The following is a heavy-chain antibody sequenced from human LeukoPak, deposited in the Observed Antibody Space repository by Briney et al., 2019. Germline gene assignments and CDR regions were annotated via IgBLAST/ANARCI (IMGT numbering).Heavy chain of an antibody. Sequence: GESLKISCKGSGYRFTSYWIDWVRQMPGKGLEWMGRIDPSDSYTNYSPSFQGHVTISADNSISTAYLQWSGLEASDTAMYYCARRATSVRGIPLFDYWGQGTLVTVSS. V-gene: IGHV5-10-1*01. CDR2: IDPSDSYT. D-gene: IGHD3-10*01. CDR3: ARRATSVRGIPLFDY. J-gene: IGHJ4*02. CDR1: GYRFTSYW.